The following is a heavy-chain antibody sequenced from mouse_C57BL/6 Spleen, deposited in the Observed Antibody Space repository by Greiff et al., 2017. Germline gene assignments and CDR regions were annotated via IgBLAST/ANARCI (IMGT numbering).Heavy chain of an antibody. Sequence: QVQLQQPGAELVKPGASVKLSCKASGYTFTSYWMHWVKQRPGQGLEWIGRIHPSDSDTNYNQKFKGKATLTVAKSYSTAYMPLISLTSEDSAVYYCAIGQLRPPYAMDYWGQGTSVTVSS. CDR2: IHPSDSDT. CDR1: GYTFTSYW. D-gene: IGHD3-2*02. J-gene: IGHJ4*01. V-gene: IGHV1-74*01. CDR3: AIGQLRPPYAMDY.